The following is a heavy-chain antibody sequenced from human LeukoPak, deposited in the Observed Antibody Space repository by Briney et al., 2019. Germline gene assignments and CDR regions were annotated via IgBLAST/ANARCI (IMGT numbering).Heavy chain of an antibody. Sequence: ASVKVSCKASGYTFTSYDINWVRQATGQGLEWMGWMNPNSGNTGYAQKFQGRVTITRNTSISTAYMELSSLRSEDTAVYYCARVPINYDFWSGYPEDRYYFDYWGQGTLVTVSS. CDR2: MNPNSGNT. D-gene: IGHD3-3*01. J-gene: IGHJ4*02. CDR1: GYTFTSYD. CDR3: ARVPINYDFWSGYPEDRYYFDY. V-gene: IGHV1-8*03.